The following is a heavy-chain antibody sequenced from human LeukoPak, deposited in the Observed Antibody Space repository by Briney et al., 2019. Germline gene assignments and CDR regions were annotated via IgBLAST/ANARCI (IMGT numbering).Heavy chain of an antibody. CDR1: GGSLSSGDYY. J-gene: IGHJ4*02. D-gene: IGHD6-13*01. CDR2: IYNSGST. V-gene: IGHV4-30-4*01. CDR3: ARGVGSSWYGD. Sequence: PPETLSLTCTVSGGSLSSGDYYWSWIRLPPGKGLEWIGYIYNSGSTYYNPSLKSRITISVDTSKNQFSLNLSSVTAADTAVYYCARGVGSSWYGDWGQGTLVTVSS.